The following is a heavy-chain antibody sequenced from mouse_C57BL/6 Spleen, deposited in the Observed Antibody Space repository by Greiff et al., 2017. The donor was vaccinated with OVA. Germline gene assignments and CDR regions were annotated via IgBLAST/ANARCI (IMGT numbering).Heavy chain of an antibody. CDR3: ARGESGLRHGIYYLDY. D-gene: IGHD2-2*01. CDR2: IAPSDSET. J-gene: IGHJ2*01. CDR1: GYTFTSYW. V-gene: IGHV1-52*01. Sequence: QVQLQQPGAELVRPGSSVKLSCKASGYTFTSYWMHWVKQRPIQGLEWIGNIAPSDSETHYNQKFKDKATLTVAKSSSTAYMPLSSLTSEDSAGYYWARGESGLRHGIYYLDYGGQGTTLTVAA.